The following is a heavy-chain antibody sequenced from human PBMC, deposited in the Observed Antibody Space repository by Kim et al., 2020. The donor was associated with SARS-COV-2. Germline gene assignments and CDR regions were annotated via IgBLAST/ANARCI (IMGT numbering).Heavy chain of an antibody. V-gene: IGHV1-18*01. CDR1: GYTFTSYG. Sequence: ASVKVSCKASGYTFTSYGISWVRQAPGQGLEWMGWISAYNGNTNYAQKLQGRVTMTTDTSTSTAYMELRSLRSDDTAVYYCARSDWSPDAQAFDIWGQGTMVTVSS. J-gene: IGHJ3*02. CDR2: ISAYNGNT. D-gene: IGHD3-9*01. CDR3: ARSDWSPDAQAFDI.